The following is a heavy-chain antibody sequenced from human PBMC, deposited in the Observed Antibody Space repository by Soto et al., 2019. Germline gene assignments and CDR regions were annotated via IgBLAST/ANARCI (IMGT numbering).Heavy chain of an antibody. V-gene: IGHV3-9*01. D-gene: IGHD2-2*01. CDR3: AQVNDRYQLLSSRVG. CDR1: GFTFDDYA. J-gene: IGHJ4*02. Sequence: DVQLVESGGGLVQPGRSLRLSCAASGFTFDDYAMHWGRQAPGKGLEWVSGISWTSGSIGYADSVKGRFTISRDNAKNSLYLQMNSLRAEDTALYYCAQVNDRYQLLSSRVGWGQGTLVTVSS. CDR2: ISWTSGSI.